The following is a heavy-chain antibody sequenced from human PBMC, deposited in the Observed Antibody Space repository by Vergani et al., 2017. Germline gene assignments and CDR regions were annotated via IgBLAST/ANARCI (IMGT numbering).Heavy chain of an antibody. CDR1: GGSFSGYY. CDR3: ARAMGGYCSSTSCPFDY. J-gene: IGHJ4*02. D-gene: IGHD2-2*01. Sequence: QVQLQQWGAGLLKPSETLSLTCAVYGGSFSGYYWSWIRQPPGKGLEWIGEINYSGSTNYNPSLKSRVTISVDTSKNQFSLKLSSVTAADTAVYYCARAMGGYCSSTSCPFDYWGQGTLVTVSS. CDR2: INYSGST. V-gene: IGHV4-34*01.